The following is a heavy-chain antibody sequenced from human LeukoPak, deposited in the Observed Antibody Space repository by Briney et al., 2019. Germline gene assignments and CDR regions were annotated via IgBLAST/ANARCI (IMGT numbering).Heavy chain of an antibody. CDR3: AKESWTPIPNIAAAANYFDY. Sequence: GGSLRLSCAASGFTFSTYNMNWVRQAPGKGLEWVSAISGSGGSTYYADSVKGRFTISRDNSKNTLYLQMNSLRAEDTAVYYCAKESWTPIPNIAAAANYFDYWGQGTLVTVSS. J-gene: IGHJ4*02. D-gene: IGHD6-13*01. V-gene: IGHV3-23*01. CDR2: ISGSGGST. CDR1: GFTFSTYN.